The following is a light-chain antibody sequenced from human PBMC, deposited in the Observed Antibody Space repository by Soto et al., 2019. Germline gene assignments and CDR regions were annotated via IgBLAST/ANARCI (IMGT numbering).Light chain of an antibody. CDR2: SND. J-gene: IGLJ3*02. V-gene: IGLV1-44*01. CDR3: AAWDGSLSGWV. CDR1: SSNIGSNT. Sequence: SVLTQAPSASGTPGQRVTISCSGSSSNIGSNTVSWYQQVPGTAPKVLIYSNDQRPSGVPDRFSGSKSGTSASLAIGGLQSEDESDYYCAAWDGSLSGWVFGGGTKLTVL.